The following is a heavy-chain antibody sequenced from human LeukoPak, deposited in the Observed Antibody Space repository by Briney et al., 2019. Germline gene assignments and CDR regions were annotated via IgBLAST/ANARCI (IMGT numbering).Heavy chain of an antibody. CDR2: IKSKTDGGTT. CDR3: LGYCSGGSCPNAFDI. CDR1: GFTFSNTW. D-gene: IGHD2-15*01. V-gene: IGHV3-15*01. J-gene: IGHJ3*02. Sequence: GGSLRLSCAPSGFTFSNTWMSWVRQAPGKGLEWVGRIKSKTDGGTTDYAAPVKGRFTISRDDSKNTLYLQMNSLKTEDTAVYYCLGYCSGGSCPNAFDIWGQGTMVTVSS.